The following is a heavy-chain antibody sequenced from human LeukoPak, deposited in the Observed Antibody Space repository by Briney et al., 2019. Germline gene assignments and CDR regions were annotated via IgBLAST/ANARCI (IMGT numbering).Heavy chain of an antibody. V-gene: IGHV4-38-2*02. CDR3: SSDYYDSCGHAFDI. Sequence: SETLSLTCTVSGYSISSGYYRGGNQQPPEEALEWLGNIYHSESTYYNPSLKSRVTISVDTSKDQFSLKLSSSATADTAVYYCSSDYYDSCGHAFDIWGQGTMVTVSS. J-gene: IGHJ3*02. D-gene: IGHD3-22*01. CDR1: GYSISSGYY. CDR2: IYHSEST.